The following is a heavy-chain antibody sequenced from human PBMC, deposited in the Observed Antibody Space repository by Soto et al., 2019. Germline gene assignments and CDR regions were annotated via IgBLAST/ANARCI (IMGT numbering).Heavy chain of an antibody. CDR1: GGSISSSSYY. CDR3: ATSNWFDT. J-gene: IGHJ5*02. V-gene: IGHV4-39*01. Sequence: SETLSLTCTVFGGSISSSSYYRGWIRQPPGKGLAWIGTIYYSGSTYYNPSLKRLVTISVDTSKNQFSLKLSSVTAADTAVYYCATSNWFDTWGQGTLVTVSS. CDR2: IYYSGST.